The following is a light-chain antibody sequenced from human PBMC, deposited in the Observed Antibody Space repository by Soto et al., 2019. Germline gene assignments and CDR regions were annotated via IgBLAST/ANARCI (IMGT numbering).Light chain of an antibody. J-gene: IGKJ1*01. V-gene: IGKV4-1*01. CDR2: WAS. CDR3: LQYYSFPWT. CDR1: QSITYSSNNKNY. Sequence: DIVMTQSPDSLAVSLGERATINCKSSQSITYSSNNKNYLAWYQQKPGQPPKLFIYWASIRESGVPDQFSGSGSGTDFTLTISSLQAEDVAVYYCLQYYSFPWTFGQGTKVEI.